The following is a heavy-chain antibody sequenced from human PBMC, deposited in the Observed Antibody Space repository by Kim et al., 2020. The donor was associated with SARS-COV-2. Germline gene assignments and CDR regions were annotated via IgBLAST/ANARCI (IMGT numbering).Heavy chain of an antibody. Sequence: PASVKGRFPISRDDSKNRAYLQRNGLKTEDTAVYYCSKSYCGGDCYPHWGQGTLVTVSS. CDR3: SKSYCGGDCYPH. J-gene: IGHJ4*02. V-gene: IGHV3-73*01. D-gene: IGHD2-21*02.